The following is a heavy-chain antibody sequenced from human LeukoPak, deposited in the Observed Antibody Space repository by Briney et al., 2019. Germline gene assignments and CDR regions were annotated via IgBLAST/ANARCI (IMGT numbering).Heavy chain of an antibody. Sequence: QAGGSLSLSCAASGFTFSSYAMSWVRQAPGKGREWVSAVTASAGNTYYADSVKGRFTISRDNSKNTLYLQVNSLRAEDTAVYYCAKGNYYGSGSTFKNGMDVWGQGTTVTVSS. CDR1: GFTFSSYA. CDR2: VTASAGNT. V-gene: IGHV3-23*01. D-gene: IGHD3-10*01. CDR3: AKGNYYGSGSTFKNGMDV. J-gene: IGHJ6*02.